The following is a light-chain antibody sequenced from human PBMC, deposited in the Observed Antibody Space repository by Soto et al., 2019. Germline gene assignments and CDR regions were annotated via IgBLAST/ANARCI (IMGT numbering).Light chain of an antibody. V-gene: IGKV1-27*01. CDR3: QKYNRAPLT. Sequence: DIQMTQSPASLSASMGDRVTITCRASQGITNYLAWYQQKPGKVPRLLIYAASTLQSGVPSRFSGSGSGTDFTLTINGLQPYVVATSFCQKYNRAPLTFGGGTNVDI. CDR1: QGITNY. J-gene: IGKJ4*01. CDR2: AAS.